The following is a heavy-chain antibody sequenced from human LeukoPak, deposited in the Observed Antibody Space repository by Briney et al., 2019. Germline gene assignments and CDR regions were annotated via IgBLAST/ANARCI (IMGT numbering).Heavy chain of an antibody. CDR1: GLTFSRYW. D-gene: IGHD4-11*01. CDR2: IKEDGSEK. J-gene: IGHJ4*02. Sequence: GGSLRLSCAASGLTFSRYWMSWVRQAPGKGLEWVANIKEDGSEKYYVDSVKGRFTISRDNAKNSLYLQMNSLRAEDTAVYYCARGIDYPTDNYYFDYWGQGTLVTVSS. V-gene: IGHV3-7*01. CDR3: ARGIDYPTDNYYFDY.